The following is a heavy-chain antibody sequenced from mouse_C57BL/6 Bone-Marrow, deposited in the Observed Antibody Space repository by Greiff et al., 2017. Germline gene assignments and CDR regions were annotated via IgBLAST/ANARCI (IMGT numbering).Heavy chain of an antibody. CDR3: ARSDGYYWYFDV. CDR1: GFTFSSYA. J-gene: IGHJ1*03. V-gene: IGHV5-4*01. D-gene: IGHD2-3*01. Sequence: EVQVVESGGGLVKPGGSLKLSCAASGFTFSSYAMSWVRQPPEKRLEWVATISDGGSYTYYPDNVKGRFTISRDNAKNNLYLAMSHLKSEHTAMYYEARSDGYYWYFDVWGTGTTVTVSA. CDR2: ISDGGSYT.